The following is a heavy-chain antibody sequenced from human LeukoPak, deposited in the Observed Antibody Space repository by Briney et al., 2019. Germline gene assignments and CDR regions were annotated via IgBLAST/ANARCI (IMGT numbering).Heavy chain of an antibody. V-gene: IGHV5-10-1*01. Sequence: PGESLKISCKGSGYSFTSNWISWVRQMPGKGLEWMGRIDPSDSYTNYSPSFRGHVTISADKSISTAYLQWSSLKTSDTAVYYCARLGGGALFDYWGQGTLVTVSS. J-gene: IGHJ4*02. D-gene: IGHD2-21*01. CDR2: IDPSDSYT. CDR1: GYSFTSNW. CDR3: ARLGGGALFDY.